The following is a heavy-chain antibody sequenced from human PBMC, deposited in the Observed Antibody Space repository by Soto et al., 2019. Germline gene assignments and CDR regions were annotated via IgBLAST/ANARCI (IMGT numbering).Heavy chain of an antibody. J-gene: IGHJ5*02. Sequence: SETLSLTCTVSGDSITNSNYYWGWFRQPPGKGLEWIASFYFFGSTYYNPSLKSRFTISVDTSNNQFSLNLNSVTASDTAVYYCAGRNSLASVSLNFRELSNYKWIDPWGPGTLVTVSS. CDR2: FYFFGST. D-gene: IGHD3-16*02. CDR1: GDSITNSNYY. CDR3: AGRNSLASVSLNFRELSNYKWIDP. V-gene: IGHV4-39*01.